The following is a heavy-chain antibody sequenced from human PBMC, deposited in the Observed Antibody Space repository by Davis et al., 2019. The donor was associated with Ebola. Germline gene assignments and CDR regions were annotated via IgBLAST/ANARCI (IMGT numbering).Heavy chain of an antibody. CDR1: GFTFRSYS. V-gene: IGHV3-48*02. D-gene: IGHD3-16*01. CDR2: ISSGSSTI. J-gene: IGHJ6*03. Sequence: GGSLRLSCAASGFTFRSYSMHWVRQAPGKGLEWVSYISSGSSTIYYADSVKGRFTISRDNAKNSLYLQMNSQRDEDTAVYFCARPGGVVSLRDYYYYMDVWGRGTTVTVSS. CDR3: ARPGGVVSLRDYYYYMDV.